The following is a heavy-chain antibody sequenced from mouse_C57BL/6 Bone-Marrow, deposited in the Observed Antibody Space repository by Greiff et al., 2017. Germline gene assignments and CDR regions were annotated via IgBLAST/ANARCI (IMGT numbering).Heavy chain of an antibody. CDR1: GYTFTSYG. D-gene: IGHD1-1*01. CDR2: IYPRSGNT. V-gene: IGHV1-81*01. Sequence: LEESGAELARPGASVKLSCKASGYTFTSYGISWVKQRTGQGLEWIGEIYPRSGNTYYNEKFKGKATLTADKSSSTAYMELRSLTSEDSAVYFCSYYYGSRVYAMDYWGQGTSVTVSS. J-gene: IGHJ4*01. CDR3: SYYYGSRVYAMDY.